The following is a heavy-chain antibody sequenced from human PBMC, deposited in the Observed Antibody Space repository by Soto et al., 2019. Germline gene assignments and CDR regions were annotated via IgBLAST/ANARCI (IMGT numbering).Heavy chain of an antibody. D-gene: IGHD3-22*01. V-gene: IGHV1-58*01. Sequence: SVKVSCKASGFIFTTSSVQWVRQARGQRLEWIGWITVGTGNTNYAQKFQERVTITRDMSTSTAYMELSNLRSEDTAVYYCAAGDSSGYYGGWGQGTQVTLSS. CDR1: GFIFTTSS. J-gene: IGHJ4*02. CDR2: ITVGTGNT. CDR3: AAGDSSGYYGG.